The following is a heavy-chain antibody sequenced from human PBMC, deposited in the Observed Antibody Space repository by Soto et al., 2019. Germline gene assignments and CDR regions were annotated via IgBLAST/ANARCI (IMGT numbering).Heavy chain of an antibody. CDR3: AKDSPSSGWLVDY. Sequence: QVQLVESGGGVVQPGRSLRLSCAASGFTFSSYGMHWVRQAPGKGLVWVAVISYDGSNKYYADSVKGRFTISRDNSKNTLYLQMNSLRAEDTAVYYCAKDSPSSGWLVDYWGQGTLVTVSS. CDR2: ISYDGSNK. V-gene: IGHV3-30*18. J-gene: IGHJ4*02. CDR1: GFTFSSYG. D-gene: IGHD6-19*01.